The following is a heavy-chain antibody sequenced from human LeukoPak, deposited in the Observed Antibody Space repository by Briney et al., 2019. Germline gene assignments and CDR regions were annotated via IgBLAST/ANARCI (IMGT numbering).Heavy chain of an antibody. Sequence: SQTLSLTCTVSGGSISSGSYYWSWIRQPAGKGLEWIGRIYTSGSTNYNPSLKSRVTISVDTSKNQFSLKLSSVTAADTAVYYCAREPYVAAAGRKIPIFDYWGQGTLVTVSS. CDR3: AREPYVAAAGRKIPIFDY. V-gene: IGHV4-61*02. J-gene: IGHJ4*02. CDR1: GGSISSGSYY. CDR2: IYTSGST. D-gene: IGHD6-13*01.